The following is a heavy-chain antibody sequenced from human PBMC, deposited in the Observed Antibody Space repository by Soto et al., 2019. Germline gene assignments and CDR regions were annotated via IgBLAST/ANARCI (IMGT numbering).Heavy chain of an antibody. D-gene: IGHD6-13*01. Sequence: GGSLRLSCAASGFTFSNHAMSWVRQAPGKGLEWVSGISDSGGLTYYADSVKGRFSMSRGNSKNTLYLQMKNLRAEDTAVYFCAKRQGIGAAAKNFDFWGQGTLVTVSS. CDR1: GFTFSNHA. CDR3: AKRQGIGAAAKNFDF. J-gene: IGHJ4*02. V-gene: IGHV3-23*01. CDR2: ISDSGGLT.